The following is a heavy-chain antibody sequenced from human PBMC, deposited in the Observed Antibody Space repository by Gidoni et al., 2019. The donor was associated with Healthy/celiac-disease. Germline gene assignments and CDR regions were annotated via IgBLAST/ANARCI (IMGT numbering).Heavy chain of an antibody. D-gene: IGHD2-15*01. V-gene: IGHV5-51*01. CDR3: ARHTSRYCSGGSCLPQFDY. J-gene: IGHJ4*02. Sequence: VRQMPGKGLEWMGIIYPGDSDTRYSPSFQGQVTISADKSISTAYLQWSSLKASDTAMYYCARHTSRYCSGGSCLPQFDYWGQGTLVTVSS. CDR2: IYPGDSDT.